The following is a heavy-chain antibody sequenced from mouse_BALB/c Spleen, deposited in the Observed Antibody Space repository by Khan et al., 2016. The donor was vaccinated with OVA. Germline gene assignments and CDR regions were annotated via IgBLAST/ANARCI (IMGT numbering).Heavy chain of an antibody. CDR2: INPHIGET. D-gene: IGHD1-1*01. V-gene: IGHV1-20*02. CDR3: ARIYGSDFDD. J-gene: IGHJ2*01. CDR1: GYSFTGYF. Sequence: VQLKQSGPELVKPGASVKISCKASGYSFTGYFMNWVMQSHGKSLEWIGRINPHIGETFYNPTFKGKATLTVDESSSTAHMELRSLASEDSAVYYCARIYGSDFDDWGQGTTRTVSS.